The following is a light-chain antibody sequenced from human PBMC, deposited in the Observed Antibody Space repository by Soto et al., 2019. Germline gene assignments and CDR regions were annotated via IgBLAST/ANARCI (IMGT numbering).Light chain of an antibody. V-gene: IGKV1-5*03. CDR1: QGISNR. J-gene: IGKJ1*01. CDR2: QAS. CDR3: QLYNSHWT. Sequence: DVQMTQSPSTLSASVGDRVTITCRASQGISNRLAWYQQKPGKAPKLLIYQASSLKSGVPSRFGGSGSGTEFTLTITSLQPDDFATYYCQLYNSHWTFGQGTKV.